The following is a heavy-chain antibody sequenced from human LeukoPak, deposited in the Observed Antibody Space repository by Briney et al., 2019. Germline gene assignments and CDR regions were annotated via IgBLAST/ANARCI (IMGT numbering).Heavy chain of an antibody. J-gene: IGHJ4*02. CDR1: GFIFSRSW. CDR3: VKSMGVNDN. Sequence: GGSLRLSCAASGFIFSRSWMHWVRQGPGKGLMWVSRINIDGTTTDYADPVKGRFTISRDDAKNTLYLQMNSLTVEDTAVYYCVKSMGVNDNWGQGTLVTVSS. D-gene: IGHD1-26*01. CDR2: INIDGTTT. V-gene: IGHV3-74*01.